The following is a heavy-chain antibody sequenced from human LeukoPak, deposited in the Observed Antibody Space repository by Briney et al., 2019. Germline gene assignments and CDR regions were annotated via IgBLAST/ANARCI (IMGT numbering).Heavy chain of an antibody. CDR2: ISGSGAST. V-gene: IGHV3-23*01. CDR1: GFPFNSYG. CDR3: TRSGYRHPYHFDS. D-gene: IGHD3-22*01. Sequence: GGSLRLSCAASGFPFNSYGMSWVRQAPGKGLEWVSSISGSGASTYYADSVKGRCTISRDNSKNTLSLQMNSLRVEDTAIYYCTRSGYRHPYHFDSWGQGTLVIVSS. J-gene: IGHJ4*02.